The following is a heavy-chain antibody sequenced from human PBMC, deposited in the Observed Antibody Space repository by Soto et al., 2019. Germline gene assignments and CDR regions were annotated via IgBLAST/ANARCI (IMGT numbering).Heavy chain of an antibody. V-gene: IGHV4-59*01. CDR1: GGSISSYY. D-gene: IGHD6-19*01. Sequence: SETLSLTCTVSGGSISSYYWSWIRQPPGKGLEWIGYIYYSGGTNYNPSLKSRVTISLDKSKSQFSLRLISVTAADTAVYYCTREQSDDNYFDPWGQGTLVTVSS. CDR2: IYYSGGT. J-gene: IGHJ5*02. CDR3: TREQSDDNYFDP.